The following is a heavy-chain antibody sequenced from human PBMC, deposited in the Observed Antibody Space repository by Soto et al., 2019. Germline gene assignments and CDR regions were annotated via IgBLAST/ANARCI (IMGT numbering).Heavy chain of an antibody. J-gene: IGHJ4*02. CDR2: INPNSGGT. V-gene: IGHV1-2*02. CDR1: GYTFTGYY. CDR3: ARDREESSSWYVAVDY. Sequence: ASVKVSCKASGYTFTGYYMHWVRQAPGQGLEWMGWINPNSGGTNYAQKFHGRVTMTRDTSISTAYMELSRLRSDDTAVYYCARDREESSSWYVAVDYWGQGTLVTVSS. D-gene: IGHD6-13*01.